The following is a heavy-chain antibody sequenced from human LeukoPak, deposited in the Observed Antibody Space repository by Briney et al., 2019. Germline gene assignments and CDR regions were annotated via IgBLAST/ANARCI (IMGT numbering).Heavy chain of an antibody. CDR1: GGSFSGYY. CDR3: ARDYDILTGSVRGYYFDY. D-gene: IGHD3-9*01. CDR2: INHSGST. Sequence: SETLSLTCAVYGGSFSGYYWSWIRQPPGKGLEWIGEINHSGSTNYNPSLKSRVTISVDMSKNQFSLKLSSVTAADTAVYYCARDYDILTGSVRGYYFDYWGQGTLVTVSS. V-gene: IGHV4-34*01. J-gene: IGHJ4*02.